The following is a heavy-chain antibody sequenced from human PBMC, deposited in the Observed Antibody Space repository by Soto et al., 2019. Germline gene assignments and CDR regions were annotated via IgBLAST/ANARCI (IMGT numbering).Heavy chain of an antibody. Sequence: QVQLVQSGAEVKKPGSSLKVSCKVFGETLNSNPIGWVRQAPGQGLEWVGGIVPLSDRPNYAQDWQGRVTVTADGSTSTVYMELSNLKSDDTAVYYCARKSGRDCHSGGGCFSLDVWGQGSLITVSS. D-gene: IGHD2-15*01. V-gene: IGHV1-69*01. J-gene: IGHJ4*02. CDR1: GETLNSNP. CDR3: ARKSGRDCHSGGGCFSLDV. CDR2: IVPLSDRP.